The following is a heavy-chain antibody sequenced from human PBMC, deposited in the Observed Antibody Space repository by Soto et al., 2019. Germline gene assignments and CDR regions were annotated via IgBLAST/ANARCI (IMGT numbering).Heavy chain of an antibody. J-gene: IGHJ5*02. CDR1: GYTFTSYA. CDR2: INAGNGNT. V-gene: IGHV1-3*01. CDR3: ARDRATVTNWFDP. Sequence: ASVKVSCKASGYTFTSYAMHWVRQAPGQRLEWMGWINAGNGNTKYSQKFQGRVTITRDTSASTAYMELSSLGSEDTAVYYCARDRATVTNWFDPWGQGTLVTVSS. D-gene: IGHD4-4*01.